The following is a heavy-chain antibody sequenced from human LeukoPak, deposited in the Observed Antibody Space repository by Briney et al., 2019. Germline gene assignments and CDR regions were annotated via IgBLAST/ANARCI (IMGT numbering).Heavy chain of an antibody. D-gene: IGHD4/OR15-4a*01. CDR3: VRVGVLTTVFDY. J-gene: IGHJ4*02. CDR1: GYDFTAYT. CDR2: INTRTANP. Sequence: GASVKVSCEASGYDFTAYTLNWVRQAPGQGLEWMGWINTRTANPTYAQGFAGRFVFSVDTSVNTAYLQISSLKAEDTAVYYCVRVGVLTTVFDYWGQGTLVAVSS. V-gene: IGHV7-4-1*02.